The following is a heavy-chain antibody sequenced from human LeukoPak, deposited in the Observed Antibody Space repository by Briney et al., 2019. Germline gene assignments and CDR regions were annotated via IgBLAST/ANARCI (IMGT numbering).Heavy chain of an antibody. CDR3: ARDRLGYCTNGVCYPRWYYGMDV. CDR1: GFTFSSYE. Sequence: PGGSLRLSCAASGFTFSSYEMNWVRQAPGKGLEWVAVIWSDGSNKYYADSVKGRFTISRDNSKNTLYLQMNSLRAEDTAVYYCARDRLGYCTNGVCYPRWYYGMDVWGQGTTVTVSS. CDR2: IWSDGSNK. J-gene: IGHJ6*02. V-gene: IGHV3-33*08. D-gene: IGHD2-8*01.